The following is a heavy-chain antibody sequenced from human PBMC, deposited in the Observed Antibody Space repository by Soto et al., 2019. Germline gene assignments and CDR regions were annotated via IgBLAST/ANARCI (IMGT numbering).Heavy chain of an antibody. D-gene: IGHD3-9*01. J-gene: IGHJ4*02. CDR1: DDSINSDKYY. V-gene: IGHV4-39*01. CDR2: IYYRGNA. Sequence: SETLSLTCSVSDDSINSDKYYWGWIRQPPGKGLEWIGSIYYRGNAYYNPSLQTRFTISLDNSKSQFSLKLNSVTAADSVVYFCARLEGLATISYYFDFWGPGALVTVSS. CDR3: ARLEGLATISYYFDF.